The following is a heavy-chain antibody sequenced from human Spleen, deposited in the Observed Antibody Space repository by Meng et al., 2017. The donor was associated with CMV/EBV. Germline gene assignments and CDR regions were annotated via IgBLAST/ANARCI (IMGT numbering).Heavy chain of an antibody. V-gene: IGHV4-31*03. J-gene: IGHJ5*02. CDR1: GGSISSGGYY. Sequence: CTVSGGSISSGGYYWSWIRQHPGKGLEWIGYIYYSGSTYYNPSLKSRVTISVDTSKNQFSLKLSSVTAADTAVYYCARVPALSQTFDPWGQGTLVTVSS. CDR3: ARVPALSQTFDP. CDR2: IYYSGST. D-gene: IGHD2-2*01.